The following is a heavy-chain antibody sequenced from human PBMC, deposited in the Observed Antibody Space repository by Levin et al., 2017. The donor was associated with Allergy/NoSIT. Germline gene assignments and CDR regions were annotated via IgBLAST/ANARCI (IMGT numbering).Heavy chain of an antibody. CDR2: IKQDGSEK. CDR1: GFPLRNFW. V-gene: IGHV3-7*01. D-gene: IGHD2-8*01. J-gene: IGHJ6*02. Sequence: LSLTCAASGFPLRNFWMTWVRQAPGKGLEWVANIKQDGSEKYYADSVKGRFSISRDNAKSSLYLQVNSLRAEDTAVYYCARDRGNVLIKDSFYYYGLDVWGRGTTVAVSS. CDR3: ARDRGNVLIKDSFYYYGLDV.